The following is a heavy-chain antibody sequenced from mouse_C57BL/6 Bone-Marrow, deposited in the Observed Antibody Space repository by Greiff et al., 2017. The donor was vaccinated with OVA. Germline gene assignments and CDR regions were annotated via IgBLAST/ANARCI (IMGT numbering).Heavy chain of an antibody. J-gene: IGHJ3*01. CDR2: ISSGGDYI. Sequence: EVQLVESGEGLVKPGGSLKLSCAASGFTFSSYAMSWVRQTPEQRLEWVAYISSGGDYIYYADTVKGRFTLSRDNATNTLYMQMSSLKSEDKAMDDCYRVRGNYAWFAYWGQGTPVTVSA. CDR3: YRVRGNYAWFAY. CDR1: GFTFSSYA. V-gene: IGHV5S21*01. D-gene: IGHD2-1*01.